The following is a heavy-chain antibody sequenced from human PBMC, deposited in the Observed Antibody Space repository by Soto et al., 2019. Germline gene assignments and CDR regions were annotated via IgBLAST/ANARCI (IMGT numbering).Heavy chain of an antibody. CDR1: GLTISDYA. J-gene: IGHJ4*02. Sequence: EVQLLESGGGLVQPGGSLRLSCAASGLTISDYAMTWVRQAPGKGLEWVSSISGSGDTTYYADSVKGRFTISRDNSKNTIYLQMNSLRAEDTAIYYCAKAEYCSTRVCPYFDYWGQGTLVTVSS. CDR2: ISGSGDTT. D-gene: IGHD2-15*01. V-gene: IGHV3-23*01. CDR3: AKAEYCSTRVCPYFDY.